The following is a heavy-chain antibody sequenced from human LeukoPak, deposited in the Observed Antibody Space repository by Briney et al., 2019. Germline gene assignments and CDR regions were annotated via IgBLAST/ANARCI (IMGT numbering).Heavy chain of an antibody. CDR3: ARVEYSYGYGEGY. CDR2: ISAYNGNT. Sequence: GASVKVSCKASGYTFTSYDINWVRQATGQGLEWMGWISAYNGNTNYAQKLQGRVTMTTDTSTSTAYMELRSLRSDDTAVYYCARVEYSYGYGEGYWGQGTLVTVSS. V-gene: IGHV1-18*01. CDR1: GYTFTSYD. D-gene: IGHD5-18*01. J-gene: IGHJ4*02.